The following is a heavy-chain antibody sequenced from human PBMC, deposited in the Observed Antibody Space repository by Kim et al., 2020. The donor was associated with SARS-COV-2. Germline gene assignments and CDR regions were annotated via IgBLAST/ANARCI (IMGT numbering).Heavy chain of an antibody. V-gene: IGHV3-23*01. CDR2: ISGSGGST. D-gene: IGHD3-10*01. J-gene: IGHJ4*02. CDR1: GFTFSSYA. CDR3: AKDPRHWAFLVRGVMYPVDY. Sequence: GGSLRLSCAASGFTFSSYAMSWVRQAPGKGLEWVSAISGSGGSTYYADSVKGRFTISRDNSKNTLYLQMTSLRAEDTAVYYCAKDPRHWAFLVRGVMYPVDYSGQGTLVTVSS.